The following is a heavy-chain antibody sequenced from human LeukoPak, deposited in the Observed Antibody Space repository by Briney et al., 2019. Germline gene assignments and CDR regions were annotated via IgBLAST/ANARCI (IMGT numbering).Heavy chain of an antibody. D-gene: IGHD6-13*01. Sequence: GGSLRLSCAASGFTFSSYWMHWVRQAPGKGLVWVSRINTDGSGTNYADSVKGRFTSSRDNAKNSLYLQMNSLRAEDTAVYFCASYRYSSSCYIYWGQGTLVTVSS. V-gene: IGHV3-74*01. CDR2: INTDGSGT. J-gene: IGHJ4*02. CDR1: GFTFSSYW. CDR3: ASYRYSSSCYIY.